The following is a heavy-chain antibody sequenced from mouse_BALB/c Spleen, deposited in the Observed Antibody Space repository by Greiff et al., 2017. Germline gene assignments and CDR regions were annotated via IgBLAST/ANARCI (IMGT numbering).Heavy chain of an antibody. CDR3: AREYDYDYAMDY. D-gene: IGHD2-4*01. CDR1: GFTFSSYG. CDR2: INSNGGST. J-gene: IGHJ4*01. Sequence: EVKLMESGGGLVQPGGSLKLSCAASGFTFSSYGMSWVRQTPDKRLELVATINSNGGSTYYPDSVKGRFTISRDNAKNTLYLQMSSLKSEDTAMYYCAREYDYDYAMDYWGQGTSVTVSS. V-gene: IGHV5-6-3*01.